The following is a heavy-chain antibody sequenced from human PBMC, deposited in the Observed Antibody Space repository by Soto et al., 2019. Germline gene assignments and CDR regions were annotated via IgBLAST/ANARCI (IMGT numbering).Heavy chain of an antibody. CDR2: IFHSGRT. V-gene: IGHV4-4*02. CDR1: GGSVSDNIW. Sequence: QVRLEESGPGLVKPSWTLSLTCDLYGGSVSDNIWWAWVRQSPGKGLEWIGEIFHSGRTNYNPSLKSRVTITVDKPNNQFLLRRTSAGDADTALYYCVRVAPNNIGWGYGHFDLWCRGTLVPVSS. D-gene: IGHD3-10*01. J-gene: IGHJ2*01. CDR3: VRVAPNNIGWGYGHFDL.